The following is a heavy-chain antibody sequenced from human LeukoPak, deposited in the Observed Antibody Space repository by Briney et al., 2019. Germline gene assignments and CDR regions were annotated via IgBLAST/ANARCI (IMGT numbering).Heavy chain of an antibody. D-gene: IGHD6-13*01. CDR1: GGSFSGYY. J-gene: IGHJ4*02. Sequence: PSETLSLTCAVYGGSFSGYYWSWIRQPPGKGLEWIGEINQSGSTNYNPSLKSRVTISVDTSKNQFSLKLSSVTVADTAVYYCARGNQGWRGIAQIWGQGTLVTVSS. CDR2: INQSGST. V-gene: IGHV4-34*01. CDR3: ARGNQGWRGIAQI.